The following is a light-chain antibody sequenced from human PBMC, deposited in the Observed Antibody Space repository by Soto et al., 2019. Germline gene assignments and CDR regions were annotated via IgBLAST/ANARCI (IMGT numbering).Light chain of an antibody. CDR1: GSDGGGDNY. CDR2: GVS. J-gene: IGLJ1*01. V-gene: IGLV2-14*01. CDR3: SSFTSSYFYV. Sequence: QSALTQPVSVSGPPGQSIAISCTGSGSDGGGDNYVSWYQQHPGKAPKLIIYGVSHRPSGVSPRFSASRSAYTASLTIFGLQHEDEADYYCSSFTSSYFYVFGPGTKVTVL.